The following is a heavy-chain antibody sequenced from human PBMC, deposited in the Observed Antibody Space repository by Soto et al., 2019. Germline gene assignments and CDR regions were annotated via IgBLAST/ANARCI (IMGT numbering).Heavy chain of an antibody. J-gene: IGHJ4*02. CDR2: MSGSGVDT. CDR3: AKGHGYIDY. CDR1: GFSFSTYA. Sequence: EVPLLESGGDLVQPGGSLRLSCAATGFSFSTYAMSWVRQAPGKGLEWVSAMSGSGVDTYYADSVTGRFTISRDNSKNTLYLQMNSLGVEDTAVYYCAKGHGYIDYWGQGTRVTVSS. V-gene: IGHV3-23*01.